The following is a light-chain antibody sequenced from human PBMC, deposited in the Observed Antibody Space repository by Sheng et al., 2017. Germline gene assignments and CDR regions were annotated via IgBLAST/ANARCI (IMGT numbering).Light chain of an antibody. CDR2: KDN. Sequence: SYELAQPSSVSVSPGETARITCSGDVVDKKNMFGGSSRSQATAPVVVIYKDNERPSGIPERFSGSSSGTTVTLSISGAQVEDEADYYCYSAADNSWVFGGGTKLTV. V-gene: IGLV3-27*01. CDR3: YSAADNSWV. CDR1: VVDKKN. J-gene: IGLJ3*02.